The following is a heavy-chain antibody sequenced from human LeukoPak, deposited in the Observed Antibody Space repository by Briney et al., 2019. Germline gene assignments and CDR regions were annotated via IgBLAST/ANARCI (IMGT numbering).Heavy chain of an antibody. Sequence: GGSLRLSCAASGFTFTTYVMSWVRQAPGKGLEWVSSISGSGGSTYSADSVKGRSAISRGNSKNTLYLQMSSLRAEDTAVYYCAKGPPRIVGALYYFDYWGLGTLVTVSS. D-gene: IGHD1-26*01. J-gene: IGHJ4*02. CDR1: GFTFTTYV. CDR3: AKGPPRIVGALYYFDY. CDR2: ISGSGGST. V-gene: IGHV3-23*01.